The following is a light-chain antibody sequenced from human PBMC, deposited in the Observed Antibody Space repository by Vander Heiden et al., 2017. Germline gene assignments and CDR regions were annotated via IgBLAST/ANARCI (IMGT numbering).Light chain of an antibody. J-gene: IGKJ1*01. Sequence: EIMMTQYPATLSVSPGERATLSCRASQSISSKLSWYQQKPGRAPRLLIYGASTRVTGVSARFSGSGSGTEFTLTISNLQSEDFAVYFCQQYYNDWPRTFGQGTKVEIK. CDR1: QSISSK. CDR3: QQYYNDWPRT. CDR2: GAS. V-gene: IGKV3-15*01.